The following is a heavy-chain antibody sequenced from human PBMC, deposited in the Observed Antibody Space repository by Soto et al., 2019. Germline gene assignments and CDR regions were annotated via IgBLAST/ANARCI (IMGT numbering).Heavy chain of an antibody. D-gene: IGHD5-18*01. CDR2: IYHSGSA. CDR1: GGSISSGGSY. CDR3: AREQHTYGQFYFDY. J-gene: IGHJ4*02. Sequence: SETLSLTCTVSGGSISSGGSYWSWIRQHPGRGLDWIGYIYHSGSAFYNPSLKNLLTISVDTPKNHFSLRLSSVTAADRAVYYYAREQHTYGQFYFDYAGQGSLVTVS. V-gene: IGHV4-31*01.